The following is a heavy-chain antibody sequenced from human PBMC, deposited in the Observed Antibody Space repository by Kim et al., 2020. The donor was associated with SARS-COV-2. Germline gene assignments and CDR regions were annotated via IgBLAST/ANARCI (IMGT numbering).Heavy chain of an antibody. D-gene: IGHD3-10*01. J-gene: IGHJ6*02. CDR1: GYTFTSYG. V-gene: IGHV1-18*01. CDR2: ISAYNGNT. CDR3: ARDVYGYYYGSGSPQGGYYYGMDV. Sequence: ASVKVSCKASGYTFTSYGISWVRQAPGQGLEWMGWISAYNGNTNYAQKLQGRVTMTTDTSTSTAYMELRSLRSDDTAVYYCARDVYGYYYGSGSPQGGYYYGMDVWGQGTTVTVSS.